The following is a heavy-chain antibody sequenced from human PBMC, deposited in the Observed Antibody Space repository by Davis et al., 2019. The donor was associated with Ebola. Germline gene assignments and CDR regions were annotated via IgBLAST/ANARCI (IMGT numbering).Heavy chain of an antibody. Sequence: GESLKIHCAASGYGFSTYSMNWVRQAPGKGMPRVSYISGSGNTISYLDSVKGRFTISRDNARNSLYLQMNNLGAEDTAVYYCARDVGEVYQYFYMDVWGKGTTVTVSS. CDR2: ISGSGNTI. CDR3: ARDVGEVYQYFYMDV. J-gene: IGHJ6*03. D-gene: IGHD3-16*01. V-gene: IGHV3-48*03. CDR1: GYGFSTYS.